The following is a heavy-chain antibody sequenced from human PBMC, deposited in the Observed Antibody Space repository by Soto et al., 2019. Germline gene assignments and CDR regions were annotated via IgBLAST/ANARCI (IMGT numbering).Heavy chain of an antibody. Sequence: QVQLQESGPGLVKPSQTLSLTCIVSGGSISSGDYYWSWVRQPPGKGLEWIGYIYYSGSTYYNPSLKGRVTISADTSKNQFSLKLSSVTAADTAVYYCARAKGLLTVTTSWFDPWGQGTLVTVSS. J-gene: IGHJ5*02. CDR3: ARAKGLLTVTTSWFDP. CDR2: IYYSGST. D-gene: IGHD4-17*01. V-gene: IGHV4-30-4*01. CDR1: GGSISSGDYY.